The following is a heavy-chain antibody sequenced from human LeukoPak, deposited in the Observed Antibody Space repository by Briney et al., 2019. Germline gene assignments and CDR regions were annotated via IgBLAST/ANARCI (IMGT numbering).Heavy chain of an antibody. Sequence: HPGGSLRLSWAASGFTFSKSWMLWVRQAPGKGLKTVSRINTDGTVTTYADSVKGRFTVSRDNADNTMFLQMNSVRDEDTAVYYCATKQWLAPPPDSWGQGTPVTVSS. CDR1: GFTFSKSW. CDR2: INTDGTVT. CDR3: ATKQWLAPPPDS. D-gene: IGHD6-19*01. J-gene: IGHJ4*02. V-gene: IGHV3-74*01.